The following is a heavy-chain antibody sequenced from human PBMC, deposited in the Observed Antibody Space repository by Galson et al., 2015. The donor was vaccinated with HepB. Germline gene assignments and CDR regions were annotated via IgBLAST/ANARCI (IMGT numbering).Heavy chain of an antibody. D-gene: IGHD3-3*01. Sequence: SVKVSCKASGGTFSSYAISWVRQAPGQGLEWMGWISAYNGNTNYAQKLQGRVTMTTDTSTSTAYMELRSLRSDDTAVYYCARGSLEAIFGVVPWILDAFDIWGQGTMVTVSS. CDR3: ARGSLEAIFGVVPWILDAFDI. CDR2: ISAYNGNT. J-gene: IGHJ3*02. V-gene: IGHV1-18*01. CDR1: GGTFSSYA.